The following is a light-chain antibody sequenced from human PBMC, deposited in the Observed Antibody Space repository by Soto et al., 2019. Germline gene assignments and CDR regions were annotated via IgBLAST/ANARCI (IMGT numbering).Light chain of an antibody. CDR1: QSVSGY. CDR2: DAS. V-gene: IGKV3-11*01. J-gene: IGKJ1*01. Sequence: EIVLTQSPATLSLSPGERATLSCRASQSVSGYLNWYQQKPGQAPRLFIYDASNRASGIPARFRGSGSGTDFILTISSLEPEDFAVYFCQHYGSSPWTFGQGTKV. CDR3: QHYGSSPWT.